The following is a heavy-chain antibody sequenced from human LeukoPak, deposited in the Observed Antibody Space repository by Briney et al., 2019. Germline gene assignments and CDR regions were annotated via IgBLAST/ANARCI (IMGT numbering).Heavy chain of an antibody. D-gene: IGHD5-18*01. V-gene: IGHV1-18*01. Sequence: GASVKVSCKASGYNFISYDINWVRQAPGQGLEWMGWISAYNGNTNYALQIKGRATMTTDTSTNTVYMELRSLRPDDTAAYYCAREKSRYKYGYNHWGQGTLVTVSS. J-gene: IGHJ5*02. CDR1: GYNFISYD. CDR2: ISAYNGNT. CDR3: AREKSRYKYGYNH.